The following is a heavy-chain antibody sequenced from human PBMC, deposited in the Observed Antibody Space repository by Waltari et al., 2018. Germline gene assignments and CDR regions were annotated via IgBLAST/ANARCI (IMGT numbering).Heavy chain of an antibody. CDR2: IYSGGST. D-gene: IGHD3-9*01. CDR1: GFTFSSYA. V-gene: IGHV3-23*03. J-gene: IGHJ4*02. Sequence: EVQLLESGGGLVQPGGSLRLSCAASGFTFSSYAMSWVRQAPGKGLEWVSVIYSGGSTYYADSVKGRFTISRDNSKNTLYLQMNSLRAEDTAVYYCAKANDWLLSDDWGQGTLVTVSS. CDR3: AKANDWLLSDD.